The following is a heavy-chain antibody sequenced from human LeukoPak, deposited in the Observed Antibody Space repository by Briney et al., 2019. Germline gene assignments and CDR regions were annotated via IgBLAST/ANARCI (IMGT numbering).Heavy chain of an antibody. CDR3: ARVAAVAGDNRFDP. J-gene: IGHJ5*02. CDR2: ISAYNGNT. Sequence: ASVKVSCKASGYTFTSYGISWVRQAPGQGLEWMGWISAYNGNTNYAQKLQGRVTMTTDTSTSTAYMELRSLRSDDTAVYYCARVAAVAGDNRFDPWGQGTLVTVSS. CDR1: GYTFTSYG. D-gene: IGHD6-19*01. V-gene: IGHV1-18*01.